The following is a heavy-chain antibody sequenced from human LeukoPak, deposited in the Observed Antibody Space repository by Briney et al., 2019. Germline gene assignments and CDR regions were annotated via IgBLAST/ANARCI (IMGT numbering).Heavy chain of an antibody. J-gene: IGHJ4*02. Sequence: PSETLSLTCAVYGGSFSGYYWSWIRQPPGKGLEWIGEINHSGSTNYNPSLKSRVTISVDTSKNQFSLKLSSVTAADTAVYYCARGENYDFWSGYYFYWGQGTLVTVSS. V-gene: IGHV4-34*01. CDR3: ARGENYDFWSGYYFY. D-gene: IGHD3-3*01. CDR1: GGSFSGYY. CDR2: INHSGST.